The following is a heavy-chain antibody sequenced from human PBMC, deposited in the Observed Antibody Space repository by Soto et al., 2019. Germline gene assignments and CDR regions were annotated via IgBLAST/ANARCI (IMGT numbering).Heavy chain of an antibody. D-gene: IGHD3-22*01. CDR1: GGSISSGGYS. V-gene: IGHV4-30-2*01. Sequence: SATLSLTCAVSGGSISSGGYSWSWIRQPPRKGLEWIGYIYHSGSTYYNPSLKSRVTISVDRSKNQFSLKLSSVTAADTAVYYCASARRYYYDSSGYPFFFDYLGQGTLVTVSS. J-gene: IGHJ4*02. CDR3: ASARRYYYDSSGYPFFFDY. CDR2: IYHSGST.